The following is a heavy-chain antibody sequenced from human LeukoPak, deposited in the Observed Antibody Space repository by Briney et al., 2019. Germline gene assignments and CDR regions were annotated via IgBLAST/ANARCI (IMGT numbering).Heavy chain of an antibody. Sequence: SETLSLTCTVSGGSISSYYWSWIRQPPGKGLEWIGYIFYRGSTNYNPSLKGRVTISADTSKKQFSLKLSSVTAADTAVYFCARHVLPSISWFDPWGQGVLVPVSS. D-gene: IGHD3-10*02. V-gene: IGHV4-59*08. CDR3: ARHVLPSISWFDP. J-gene: IGHJ5*02. CDR2: IFYRGST. CDR1: GGSISSYY.